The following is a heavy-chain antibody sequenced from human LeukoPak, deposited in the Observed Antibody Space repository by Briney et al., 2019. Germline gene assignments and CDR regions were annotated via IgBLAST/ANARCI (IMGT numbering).Heavy chain of an antibody. CDR3: ASSSGNGYYYYMDV. V-gene: IGHV4-4*07. D-gene: IGHD3-22*01. CDR1: GGSISSYY. Sequence: SETLSLTCTVSGGSISSYYWSWIRQPAGKGLEWIGRIYSTGSTNYNPSLKSRVTISVDTSKNQFSLKLSSVTAADTAVYYCASSSGNGYYYYMDVWGKGTTVTVSS. J-gene: IGHJ6*03. CDR2: IYSTGST.